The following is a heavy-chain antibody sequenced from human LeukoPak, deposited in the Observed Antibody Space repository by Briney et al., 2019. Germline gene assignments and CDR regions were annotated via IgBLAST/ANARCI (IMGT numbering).Heavy chain of an antibody. J-gene: IGHJ4*02. D-gene: IGHD2-2*01. CDR2: ISDSGVYT. CDR1: GFTFSSYA. V-gene: IGHV3-23*01. CDR3: AKERCSSSSCCVDY. Sequence: GASLRLSCAASGFTFSSYAMSWVRQAPGKGLEWVSSISDSGVYTYYADSVKGRFTISRDNSKITLCLQMNSLRAEDTAVYYCAKERCSSSSCCVDYWGQGTLVTVSS.